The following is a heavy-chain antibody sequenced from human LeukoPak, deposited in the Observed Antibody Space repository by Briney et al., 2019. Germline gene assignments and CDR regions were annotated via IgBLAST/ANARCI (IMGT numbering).Heavy chain of an antibody. D-gene: IGHD6-13*01. V-gene: IGHV1-2*06. CDR1: GYTFTGYY. J-gene: IGHJ6*02. Sequence: ASVKVSCKASGYTFTGYYMHWVRQAPRQGLEWMGRINPNSGGTNYAQKFQGRVTMTRDTSISTAYMELSSLRSEDTAVYYCARDQYSSSWKYYYYYYGMDVWGQGTTVTVSS. CDR2: INPNSGGT. CDR3: ARDQYSSSWKYYYYYYGMDV.